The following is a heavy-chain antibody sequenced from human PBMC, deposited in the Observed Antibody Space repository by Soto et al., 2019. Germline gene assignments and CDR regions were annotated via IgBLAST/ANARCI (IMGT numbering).Heavy chain of an antibody. V-gene: IGHV3-23*01. CDR2: ISGSGDST. CDR1: GFTFSSYA. J-gene: IGHJ4*02. Sequence: EVQLLESGGGLVQPGGSLRLSCAASGFTFSSYAMRWVSQAPVKGLEWVSAISGSGDSTYYADSVKGRFTISRDNSKTTLYLQMNSLRAEDTAVYYCASRGSGSYYDYWGQGTLVTVSS. D-gene: IGHD1-26*01. CDR3: ASRGSGSYYDY.